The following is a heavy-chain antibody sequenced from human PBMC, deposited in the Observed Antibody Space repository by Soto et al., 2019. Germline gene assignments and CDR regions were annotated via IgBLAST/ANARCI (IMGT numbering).Heavy chain of an antibody. CDR3: TRREGYCSSTNCPNWFDP. Sequence: GGSLRLSCAASGFTFSGSAMHWVRQASGKGLEWVGRIRSKSNSYATAYAASVKGRFTISRDDSKNTAYLQMNSLNSEDTAVYYCTRREGYCSSTNCPNWFDPWGQGTLVTVS. V-gene: IGHV3-73*01. D-gene: IGHD2-2*01. CDR1: GFTFSGSA. J-gene: IGHJ5*02. CDR2: IRSKSNSYAT.